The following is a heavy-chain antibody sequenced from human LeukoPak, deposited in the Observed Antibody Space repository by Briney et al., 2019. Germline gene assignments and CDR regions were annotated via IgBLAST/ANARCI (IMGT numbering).Heavy chain of an antibody. V-gene: IGHV3-23*01. D-gene: IGHD1-26*01. CDR2: ISGSGGST. J-gene: IGHJ3*02. CDR3: ARALPSPLYSGSYADAFDI. CDR1: GFTFSSYA. Sequence: GGSLRPSYAASGFTFSSYAMSWVRQAPGKGLEWVSAISGSGGSTYYADSVKGRFTISRDNAKNSLYLQMNSLRAEDTAVYYCARALPSPLYSGSYADAFDIWGQGTMVTVSS.